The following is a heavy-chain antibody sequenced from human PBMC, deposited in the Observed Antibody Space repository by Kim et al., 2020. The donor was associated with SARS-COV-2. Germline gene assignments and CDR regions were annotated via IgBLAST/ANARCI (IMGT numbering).Heavy chain of an antibody. CDR2: IYSGSSGST. D-gene: IGHD2-15*01. Sequence: GGSLRLSCAASGFTVTYNYINWVRQAPGKGLEWVSVIYSGSSGSTYYANSVKGRFTVSRDNSKNTLYLQMNSLRAEDTAVYYCATDEGYSGSSRNWYFDLWGRGTLVTVSS. V-gene: IGHV3-66*01. J-gene: IGHJ2*01. CDR1: GFTVTYNY. CDR3: ATDEGYSGSSRNWYFDL.